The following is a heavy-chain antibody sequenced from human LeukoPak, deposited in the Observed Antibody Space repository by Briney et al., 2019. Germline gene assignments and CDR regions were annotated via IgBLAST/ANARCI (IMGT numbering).Heavy chain of an antibody. CDR2: IYESGST. CDR3: ANLGYCGVHRCYPVA. V-gene: IGHV4-4*02. Sequence: GSLRLSCAGSGFTFSSYSMNWVRQAPGQGLEWIGEIYESGSTNYNPSLESRVTLSVDKSKNQFSLKLTSVTAADTAVYYCANLGYCGVHRCYPVAWGQGTLVTVSS. J-gene: IGHJ5*02. CDR1: GFTFSSYSM. D-gene: IGHD2-15*01.